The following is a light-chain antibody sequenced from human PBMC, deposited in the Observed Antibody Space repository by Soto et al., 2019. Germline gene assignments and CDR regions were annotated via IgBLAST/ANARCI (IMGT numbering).Light chain of an antibody. CDR3: SSYSSSSAVRYV. Sequence: QSAPTQPASVSGSPGQSITISCTGTSSDIGGYNYISWYQQHPGKGPKLMIYDVTNRPSGVSNRFSAYKSGNTASLTISGLQAEDEADYYCSSYSSSSAVRYVFGTGTKLTVL. CDR1: SSDIGGYNY. J-gene: IGLJ1*01. CDR2: DVT. V-gene: IGLV2-14*03.